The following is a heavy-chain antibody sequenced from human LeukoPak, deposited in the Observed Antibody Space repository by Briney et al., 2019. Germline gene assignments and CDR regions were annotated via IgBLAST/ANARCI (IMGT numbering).Heavy chain of an antibody. CDR3: ARAYDSSGYYQLGVNYYYGMDV. CDR1: GFTFSSYA. J-gene: IGHJ6*02. CDR2: ISYDGSNK. D-gene: IGHD3-22*01. V-gene: IGHV3-30-3*01. Sequence: TGGSLRLSCAASGFTFSSYAMHWVRQAPGKGLEWVAVISYDGSNKYYADSVKGRFTISRDNSKNTLYLQMNSLRAEDTAVYYCARAYDSSGYYQLGVNYYYGMDVWGQGTTVTVSS.